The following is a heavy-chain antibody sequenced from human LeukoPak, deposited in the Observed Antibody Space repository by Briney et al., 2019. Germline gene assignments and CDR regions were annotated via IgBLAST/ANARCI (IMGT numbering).Heavy chain of an antibody. J-gene: IGHJ6*03. Sequence: GSSVKVSCKASGGTFSSYAISWVRQAPGQGLEWMGGIIPIFGTANYAQKFQGRVTITADESTSTAYMELSSLRSEDTAVYYCARGTSEADISYMDVWGKGTTVTVSS. D-gene: IGHD6-19*01. CDR2: IIPIFGTA. V-gene: IGHV1-69*01. CDR3: ARGTSEADISYMDV. CDR1: GGTFSSYA.